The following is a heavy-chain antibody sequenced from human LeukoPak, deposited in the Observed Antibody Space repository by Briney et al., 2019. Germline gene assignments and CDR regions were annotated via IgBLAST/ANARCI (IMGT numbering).Heavy chain of an antibody. CDR3: ARDPPSLQH. CDR1: GFTFSSYN. J-gene: IGHJ1*01. CDR2: ISSTSTFI. V-gene: IGHV3-21*01. Sequence: GGSLRLSCGASGFTFSSYNMNWVRQAPGKGLEWVSSISSTSTFIFYADSVKGRFTISRDNAKNSLYLQMNNLRTEDTALYYCARDPPSLQHWGQGTLVTVSS.